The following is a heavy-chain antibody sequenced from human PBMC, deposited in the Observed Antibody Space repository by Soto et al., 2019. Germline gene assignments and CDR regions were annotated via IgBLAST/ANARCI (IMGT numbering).Heavy chain of an antibody. D-gene: IGHD3-9*01. CDR1: GYSFTSYW. CDR2: IYPGDSDT. V-gene: IGHV5-51*01. J-gene: IGHJ6*03. Sequence: PGESLKISCKGSGYSFTSYWIGWVRQMPGKGLEWMGIIYPGDSDTRYSPSFQGQVTISADKSISTAYLQWSSLKASDTAMYYCARLNYDILTGYRYYYMDVWGKGTTVTVSS. CDR3: ARLNYDILTGYRYYYMDV.